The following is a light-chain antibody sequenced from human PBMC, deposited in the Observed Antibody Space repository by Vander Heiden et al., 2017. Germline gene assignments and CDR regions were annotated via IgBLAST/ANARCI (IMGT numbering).Light chain of an antibody. CDR1: SSDLGGYNY. V-gene: IGLV2-14*01. CDR2: DVS. Sequence: QSALTQPASVSGSPGRSFTISCTGTSSDLGGYNYVSWYQQHPGKAPKLMIYDVSNRPSGVSNRFSGSKSGNTASLTISGLQAEDEADYYCSSYTSSSTLHVFGTGTKVTVL. CDR3: SSYTSSSTLHV. J-gene: IGLJ1*01.